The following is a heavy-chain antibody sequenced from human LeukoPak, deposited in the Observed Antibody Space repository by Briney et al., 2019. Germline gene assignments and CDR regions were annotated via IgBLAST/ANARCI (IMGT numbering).Heavy chain of an antibody. Sequence: GGSLRLSCAAAGFTFSSYAMHWVRQAPGKGLEWVAVISYDGSNKYYADSVKGRFTISRDNSKNTLYLQMNSLRAEDTAVYYCARDPYSSGRIDYWGQGTLVTVSS. CDR1: GFTFSSYA. V-gene: IGHV3-30*04. CDR3: ARDPYSSGRIDY. CDR2: ISYDGSNK. D-gene: IGHD6-19*01. J-gene: IGHJ4*02.